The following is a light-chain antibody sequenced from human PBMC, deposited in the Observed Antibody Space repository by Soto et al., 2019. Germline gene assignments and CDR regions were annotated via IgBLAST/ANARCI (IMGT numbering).Light chain of an antibody. CDR3: SSHSSSSTLFV. J-gene: IGLJ1*01. CDR1: SSDVGAYKY. V-gene: IGLV2-14*01. Sequence: QSVLTQPASVSGSPGQSITISCTGTSSDVGAYKYVSWYQQHPGKAPKVMIYEVSNRPSGVSNRFSGSKSGNTASLTISGLQAEDEADYFCSSHSSSSTLFVFGTGTKVTVL. CDR2: EVS.